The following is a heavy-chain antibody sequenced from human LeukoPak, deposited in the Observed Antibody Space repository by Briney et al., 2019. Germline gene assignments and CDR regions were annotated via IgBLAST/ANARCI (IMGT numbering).Heavy chain of an antibody. Sequence: GGSLRLSCAASGFTFSSYAMSWVRQAPGKGLEWVSAISGSGGSTYYADSVKGRFTISRDNSKNTLYLQMNSLRAEDTAVYYCAKGHRGSYYYGSGSVRPDAFDIWGQGTMVTVSS. CDR2: ISGSGGST. CDR1: GFTFSSYA. CDR3: AKGHRGSYYYGSGSVRPDAFDI. V-gene: IGHV3-23*01. J-gene: IGHJ3*02. D-gene: IGHD3-10*01.